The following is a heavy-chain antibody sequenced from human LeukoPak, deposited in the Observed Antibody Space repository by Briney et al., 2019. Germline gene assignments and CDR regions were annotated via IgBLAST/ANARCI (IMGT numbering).Heavy chain of an antibody. V-gene: IGHV1-69*13. CDR2: IIPIFGTA. D-gene: IGHD6-19*01. CDR1: GYTLTELS. CDR3: ARPYSSGWQYYFDY. J-gene: IGHJ4*02. Sequence: SVKVSCKVSGYTLTELSMHWVRQAPGQGLEWMGGIIPIFGTANYAQKFQGRVTITADESTSTAYMELSSLRSEDTAVYYCARPYSSGWQYYFDYWGQGTLVTVSS.